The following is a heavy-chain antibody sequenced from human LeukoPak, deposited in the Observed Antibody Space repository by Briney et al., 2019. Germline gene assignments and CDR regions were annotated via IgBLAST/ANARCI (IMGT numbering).Heavy chain of an antibody. CDR3: ARGSGSYYYYYHMDV. D-gene: IGHD1-26*01. CDR2: IIPIFGTT. J-gene: IGHJ6*03. CDR1: GGTFSSYA. Sequence: ASVKVSCKASGGTFSSYAISWVRQAPGQGLEWMGGIIPIFGTTNYAQKFQGRVTITADESTSTAYMELSSLRSEDTAVYYCARGSGSYYYYYHMDVWGKGTTVTISS. V-gene: IGHV1-69*13.